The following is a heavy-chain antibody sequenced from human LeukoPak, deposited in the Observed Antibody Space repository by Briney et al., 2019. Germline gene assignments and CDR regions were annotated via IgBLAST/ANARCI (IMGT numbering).Heavy chain of an antibody. CDR1: GGSISSSSYY. J-gene: IGHJ4*02. CDR2: IYYSGIT. V-gene: IGHV4-39*01. CDR3: ARLPDSGSLDY. Sequence: TLSLTGPVSGGSISSSSYYWGGIRQPPGKGLEWIGSIYYSGITYYNPSLKSRVTISVDTSKNQFSLKLSSVTAADTAVYYCARLPDSGSLDYWGQGTLVTVSS. D-gene: IGHD1-26*01.